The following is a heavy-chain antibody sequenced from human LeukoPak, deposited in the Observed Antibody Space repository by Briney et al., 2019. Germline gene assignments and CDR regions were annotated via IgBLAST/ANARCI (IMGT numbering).Heavy chain of an antibody. CDR1: GDSISSGDYY. Sequence: NPSETLSLTCTVSGDSISSGDYYWGWIRQPPGKGLEWIGSIYYSGSTYYNPSLKSRVTISVDTSKNQFSLKLSSVTAADTAVYYCARGFYDSSGYYRTLPSFDPWGQGTLVTVSS. CDR2: IYYSGST. D-gene: IGHD3-22*01. J-gene: IGHJ5*02. CDR3: ARGFYDSSGYYRTLPSFDP. V-gene: IGHV4-39*01.